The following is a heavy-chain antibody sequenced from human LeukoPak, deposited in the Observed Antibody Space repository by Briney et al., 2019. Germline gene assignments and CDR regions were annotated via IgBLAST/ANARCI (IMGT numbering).Heavy chain of an antibody. J-gene: IGHJ4*02. CDR2: INHSGST. Sequence: PSETLSLTCAVYGGSFSGYYWSWIRQLPGKGLEWIGEINHSGSTNYNPSLKSRVTISVDTSKNQVSLKLSSVTAADTAVYYCARFDVWGGFDYWGQGTLVTVSS. V-gene: IGHV4-34*01. CDR3: ARFDVWGGFDY. CDR1: GGSFSGYY. D-gene: IGHD3-16*01.